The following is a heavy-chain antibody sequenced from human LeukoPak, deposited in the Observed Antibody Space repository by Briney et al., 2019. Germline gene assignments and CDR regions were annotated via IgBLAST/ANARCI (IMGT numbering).Heavy chain of an antibody. J-gene: IGHJ6*02. CDR2: INAGNGNT. CDR1: GYTFTSYA. V-gene: IGHV1-3*01. CDR3: ASCPQVGATTNYYYYGMDV. Sequence: ASVKVSCKASGYTFTSYAMHWVRQAPGRRLEWMGWINAGNGNTKYSQKFQGRVTITRDTSASTAYMELSSLRSEDTAVYYCASCPQVGATTNYYYYGMDVWGQGTTVTVSS. D-gene: IGHD1-26*01.